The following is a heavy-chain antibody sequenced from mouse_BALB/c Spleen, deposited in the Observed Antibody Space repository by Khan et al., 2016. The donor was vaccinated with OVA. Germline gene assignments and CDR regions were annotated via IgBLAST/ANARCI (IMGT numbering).Heavy chain of an antibody. CDR3: ARGRSY. J-gene: IGHJ3*01. CDR1: GYSITSDYA. V-gene: IGHV3-2*02. D-gene: IGHD3-3*01. CDR2: INSSGRT. Sequence: VQLKESGPGLVKPSQSLSLTCAVTGYSITSDYAWNWIRQFPGNKLEWMGYINSSGRTSYTPSLKSRISITRDTSRNQFFLQLNSVTIEDTATYYCARGRSYWGQGTLVTVSA.